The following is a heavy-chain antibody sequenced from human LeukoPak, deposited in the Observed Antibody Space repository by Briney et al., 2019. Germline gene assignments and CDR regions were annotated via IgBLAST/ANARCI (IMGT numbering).Heavy chain of an antibody. CDR3: AKTPSFGGDPEGYYFDF. D-gene: IGHD3-16*01. Sequence: GGSLRLSCAASGFTFSSDAMSWVRQAPGKGLEWVSAISGSGGSTYYADSVKGRFTISRDNSKNTLYLQMNSLRAEDTAVYYCAKTPSFGGDPEGYYFDFWGQGTLVTVSS. CDR1: GFTFSSDA. CDR2: ISGSGGST. J-gene: IGHJ4*02. V-gene: IGHV3-23*01.